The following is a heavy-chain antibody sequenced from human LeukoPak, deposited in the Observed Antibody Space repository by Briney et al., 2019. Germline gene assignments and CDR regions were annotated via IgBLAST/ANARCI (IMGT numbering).Heavy chain of an antibody. V-gene: IGHV1-2*02. D-gene: IGHD6-13*01. CDR3: ASGSSSWYLGDFDY. Sequence: ASVKDSCKASGYTFTGYYMHWVRQAPGQGLEWMGWINPNSGGTNYAQKFQGRVTMTRDTSIITAYMELSRLRSDDTAMYYCASGSSSWYLGDFDYWGQGTLVTVSS. CDR1: GYTFTGYY. CDR2: INPNSGGT. J-gene: IGHJ4*02.